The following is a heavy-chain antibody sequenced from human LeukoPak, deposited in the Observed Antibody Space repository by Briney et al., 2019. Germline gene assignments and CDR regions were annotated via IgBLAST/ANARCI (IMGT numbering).Heavy chain of an antibody. D-gene: IGHD3-10*01. CDR2: ISGSGDST. CDR3: ARDRGWFGELGAFDI. Sequence: GGSLRLSCAASGFTFSNYAMPWVRQAPGKGLEWVSTISGSGDSTYYSDSVKGRFTISRDNSKNTLYLQMNSLRAEDTAVYYCARDRGWFGELGAFDIWGQGTMVTVSS. V-gene: IGHV3-23*01. J-gene: IGHJ3*02. CDR1: GFTFSNYA.